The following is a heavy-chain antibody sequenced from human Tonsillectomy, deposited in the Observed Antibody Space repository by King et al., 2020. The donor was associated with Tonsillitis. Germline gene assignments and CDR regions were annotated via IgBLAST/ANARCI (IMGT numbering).Heavy chain of an antibody. J-gene: IGHJ3*02. D-gene: IGHD4-17*01. CDR3: ARSAVTTLTGGGGAFDI. Sequence: VQLVESGAEVKKPGESLKISCKGSGYSFTNYWIGWVRQMPGKGLEWMGILYPGDSDTRYSPSFQGQVTISADKSISTAYLQWSSLKASDTAMYYCARSAVTTLTGGGGAFDIWGQGTMVTVSS. V-gene: IGHV5-51*01. CDR1: GYSFTNYW. CDR2: LYPGDSDT.